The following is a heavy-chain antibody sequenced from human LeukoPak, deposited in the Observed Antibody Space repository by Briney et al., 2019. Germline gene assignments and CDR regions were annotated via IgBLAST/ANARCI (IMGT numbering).Heavy chain of an antibody. D-gene: IGHD6-13*01. V-gene: IGHV4-61*02. CDR3: ARGDSSSWYAGY. CDR2: IYTSGST. Sequence: PSETLSLTCTVSGGSISTNNYYWSWIRQPAGKGLEWIGRIYTSGSTNYNPSLKSRVTISVDTSKNQFSLKLSSVTAADTAVYYCARGDSSSWYAGYWGQGTLVTVSS. CDR1: GGSISTNNYY. J-gene: IGHJ4*02.